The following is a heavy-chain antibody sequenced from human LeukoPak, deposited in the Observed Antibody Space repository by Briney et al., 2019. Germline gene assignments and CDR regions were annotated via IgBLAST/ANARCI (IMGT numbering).Heavy chain of an antibody. CDR2: ISGSSSYI. J-gene: IGHJ6*02. Sequence: GGSLRLSCVASGFTFSSSSMNWVRQAPGKGLEWVSSISGSSSYIYYADSVKGRFTISRDNAKNSLFLQMNTLRAEDTAVYYCARDPYSSTWSYGMDVWGQGTTVTVSS. CDR3: ARDPYSSTWSYGMDV. CDR1: GFTFSSSS. D-gene: IGHD6-6*01. V-gene: IGHV3-21*04.